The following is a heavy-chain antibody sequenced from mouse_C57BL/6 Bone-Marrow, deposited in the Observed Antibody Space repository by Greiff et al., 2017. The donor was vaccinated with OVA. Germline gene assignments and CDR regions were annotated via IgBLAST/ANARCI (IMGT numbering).Heavy chain of an antibody. J-gene: IGHJ2*01. D-gene: IGHD1-1*01. Sequence: VQLQQSGPELVKPGASVKISCKASGYTFTDYYMNWVKQSHGKSLEWIGDINPNNGGTSYNQKFKGKATLTVDKSSSTAYMELRSRTSEDAAVYYCARSHYYGSSERDYWGQGTTLTVSS. V-gene: IGHV1-26*01. CDR1: GYTFTDYY. CDR3: ARSHYYGSSERDY. CDR2: INPNNGGT.